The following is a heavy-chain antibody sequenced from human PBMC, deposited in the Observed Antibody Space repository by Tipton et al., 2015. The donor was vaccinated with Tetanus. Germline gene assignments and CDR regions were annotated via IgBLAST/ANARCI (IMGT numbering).Heavy chain of an antibody. V-gene: IGHV4-39*01. CDR1: GDFITSTSYY. CDR3: ARRNYPYYFDY. Sequence: TLSLTCTVSGDFITSTSYYWGWIRQAPGKGLEWIALIYGGNTYYDPSLKRRVGISLDTSKNQFSLKLTSVTAADTAIYYCARRNYPYYFDYWGQGILVTVSS. J-gene: IGHJ4*02. CDR2: IYGGNT. D-gene: IGHD5-24*01.